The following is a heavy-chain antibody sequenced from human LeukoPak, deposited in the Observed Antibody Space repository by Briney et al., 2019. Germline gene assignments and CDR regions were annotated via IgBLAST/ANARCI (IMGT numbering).Heavy chain of an antibody. CDR3: AKDYYSGSRSYCFDY. CDR1: GFTFSSYD. Sequence: PGRSLRLSCAASGFTFSSYDMHWVRQAPGKGLEGVAVISYDGSKKYYADSVKGRFTISRANSTNTLYLQMNSLRAEDSAVYYCAKDYYSGSRSYCFDYWGQGTLVTVSS. J-gene: IGHJ4*02. V-gene: IGHV3-30*18. D-gene: IGHD3-10*01. CDR2: ISYDGSKK.